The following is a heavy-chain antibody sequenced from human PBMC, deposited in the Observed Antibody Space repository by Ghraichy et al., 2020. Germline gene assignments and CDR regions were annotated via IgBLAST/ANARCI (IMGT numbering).Heavy chain of an antibody. J-gene: IGHJ6*02. CDR2: INPNSGGT. CDR1: GYTFTGYY. Sequence: ASVKVSCKASGYTFTGYYMHWVRQAPGQGLEWMGWINPNSGGTNYAQKFQGWVTMTRDTSISTAYMELSRLRSDDTAVYYCARERSSSYYYYGMDVWGQGTTVTVSS. CDR3: ARERSSSYYYYGMDV. D-gene: IGHD1-26*01. V-gene: IGHV1-2*04.